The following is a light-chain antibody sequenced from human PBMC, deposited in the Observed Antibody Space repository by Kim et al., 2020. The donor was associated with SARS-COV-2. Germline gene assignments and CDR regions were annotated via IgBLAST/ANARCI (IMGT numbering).Light chain of an antibody. CDR1: NIRSKS. V-gene: IGLV3-21*04. CDR3: QVWDSSSDHV. CDR2: YDS. Sequence: SYELTQPPSVSVAPGKTARITCGGNNIRSKSVHWYQQKPGQAPVLVIYYDSDRPSGIPERFSGSNSGNTATLTISRVEAGDEADYYCQVWDSSSDHVFGTGTKVTVL. J-gene: IGLJ1*01.